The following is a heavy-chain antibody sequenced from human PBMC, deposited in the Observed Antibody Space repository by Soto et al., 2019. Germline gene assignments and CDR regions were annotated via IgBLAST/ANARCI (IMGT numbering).Heavy chain of an antibody. V-gene: IGHV3-74*03. D-gene: IGHD3-22*01. CDR1: GFTFSNYW. CDR2: INSDGSTT. Sequence: PGGSLRLSCATSGFTFSNYWMHWVRQAPGKGLVWVSRINSDGSTTTYADSVKGRFTISRDNAKNTLYLQMNSLRAEDTAVYFCATVGSYYDTSGYYYEYYFDDRGQGTSVTVSS. CDR3: ATVGSYYDTSGYYYEYYFDD. J-gene: IGHJ4*02.